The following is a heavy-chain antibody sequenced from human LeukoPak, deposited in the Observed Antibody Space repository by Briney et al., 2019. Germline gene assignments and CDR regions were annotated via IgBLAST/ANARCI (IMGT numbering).Heavy chain of an antibody. D-gene: IGHD3-22*01. Sequence: GASVKVSCKASGCTFTSYGISWVRQAPGQGLEWMGWISAYNGNTNYAQKLQGRVTMTTDTSTSTAYMELRSLRSDDTAVYYCARYKGRITMIVDMQMSLRDYWGQGTLVTVSS. V-gene: IGHV1-18*01. CDR3: ARYKGRITMIVDMQMSLRDY. J-gene: IGHJ4*02. CDR2: ISAYNGNT. CDR1: GCTFTSYG.